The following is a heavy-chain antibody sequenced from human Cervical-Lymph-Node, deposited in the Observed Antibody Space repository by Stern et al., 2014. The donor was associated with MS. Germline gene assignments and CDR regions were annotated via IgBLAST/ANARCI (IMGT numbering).Heavy chain of an antibody. J-gene: IGHJ4*02. D-gene: IGHD4-11*01. CDR2: INGGPGTT. CDR3: ARQPDYSDFLDF. V-gene: IGHV1-3*01. Sequence: QMQLVQSGAEVKKPGASMTISCKTSGYHFIDHAIHWVRQAPGQRLEWMGWINGGPGTTKYSQKFQGRVSFTRDKAASAAYMDLSSLSPDDTAVYYCARQPDYSDFLDFWGQGTLVTVSS. CDR1: GYHFIDHA.